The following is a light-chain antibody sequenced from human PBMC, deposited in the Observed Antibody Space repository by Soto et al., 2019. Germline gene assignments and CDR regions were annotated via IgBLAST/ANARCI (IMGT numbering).Light chain of an antibody. CDR1: QGISDF. CDR3: QQSHSTPWT. Sequence: DIQMTQSPSSLSASVGDRVIITCRASQGISDFLNWYQQKPGKAPNLLIHAASSLQSGVPSRFSGSGSGTAFTLTISSPQPEDFATYYCQQSHSTPWTFGQGTKVEIK. CDR2: AAS. J-gene: IGKJ1*01. V-gene: IGKV1-39*01.